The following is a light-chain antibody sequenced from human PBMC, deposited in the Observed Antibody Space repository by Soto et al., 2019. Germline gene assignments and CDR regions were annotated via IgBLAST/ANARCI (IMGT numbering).Light chain of an antibody. Sequence: AIRMTQSPSSFSASTGDRVTITCRASQGVSSYLAWYQQKPGKAPKLMIYAASTLQSGVHSRFSGSGSGTDFTLTISCLQSEDCATYYCQQYYSYPYTFGQGTKLEIK. V-gene: IGKV1-8*01. CDR3: QQYYSYPYT. CDR1: QGVSSY. CDR2: AAS. J-gene: IGKJ2*01.